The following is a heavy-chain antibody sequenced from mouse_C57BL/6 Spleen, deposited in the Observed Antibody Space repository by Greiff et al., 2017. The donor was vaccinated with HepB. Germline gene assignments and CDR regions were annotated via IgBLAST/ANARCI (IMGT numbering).Heavy chain of an antibody. V-gene: IGHV5-6*01. CDR1: GFTFSSYG. D-gene: IGHD1-1*02. Sequence: VQLKESGGDLVKPGGSLKLSCAASGFTFSSYGMSWVRQTPDKRLEWVATISSGGSYTYYPDSVKGRFTISRDNAKNTLYLQMSSLKSEDTAMYYCAREGWAWFAYWGQGTLVTVSA. CDR3: AREGWAWFAY. CDR2: ISSGGSYT. J-gene: IGHJ3*01.